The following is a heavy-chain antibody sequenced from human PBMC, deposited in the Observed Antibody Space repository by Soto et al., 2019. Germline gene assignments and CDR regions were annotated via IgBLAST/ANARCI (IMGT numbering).Heavy chain of an antibody. J-gene: IGHJ4*02. CDR1: GGTFSSYA. Sequence: GASVKVCCKASGGTFSSYAISWVRQAPGQGLEWMGGIIPIFGTANYAQKFQGRVTITADESTSTAYMELSSLRSEDTAVYYCARVGLVNDLDYWGQGTLVTVSP. V-gene: IGHV1-69*13. CDR2: IIPIFGTA. CDR3: ARVGLVNDLDY. D-gene: IGHD2-21*01.